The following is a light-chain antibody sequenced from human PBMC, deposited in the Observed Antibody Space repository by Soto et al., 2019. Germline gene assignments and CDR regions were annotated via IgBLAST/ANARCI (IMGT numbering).Light chain of an antibody. J-gene: IGLJ2*01. CDR1: SSDVGVYNS. V-gene: IGLV2-11*01. CDR3: SSHAGSFTLV. CDR2: DVS. Sequence: QSVLTQPRSVSGSPGQSVTISCTGTSSDVGVYNSVSWYQQHPGKAPKLLIYDVSKRPSGVPDRFSGSKSGYTASLTISGLQAEDEADYYCSSHAGSFTLVFGGGTKVTVL.